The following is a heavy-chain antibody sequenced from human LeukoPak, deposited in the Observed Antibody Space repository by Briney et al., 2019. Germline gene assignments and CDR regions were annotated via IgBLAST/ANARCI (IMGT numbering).Heavy chain of an antibody. CDR3: ARDFEGEKFDP. V-gene: IGHV1-69*04. CDR1: GGTFSSYA. Sequence: GASVKVSCKASGGTFSSYAISWVRQAPGQGLEWMGRIIPILGIANYAQKFQGRVTITADKSTSTACMELSSLRSEDTAVYYCARDFEGEKFDPWGQGTLVTVSS. J-gene: IGHJ5*02. CDR2: IIPILGIA. D-gene: IGHD3-9*01.